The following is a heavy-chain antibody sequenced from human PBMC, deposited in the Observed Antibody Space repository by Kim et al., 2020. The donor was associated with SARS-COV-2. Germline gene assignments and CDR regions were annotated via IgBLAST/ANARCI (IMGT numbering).Heavy chain of an antibody. CDR3: ARETVVTPTNALDI. CDR1: GYIFTDYY. CDR2: IDPYNGGT. Sequence: ASVTVSCKTSGYIFTDYYIHWVRQAPGQGLEWMGRIDPYNGGTNYAQKFQGRVTMTRDTSISTAYMELSSLRSDDTFVYYCARETVVTPTNALDILGQGT. J-gene: IGHJ3*02. D-gene: IGHD2-2*01. V-gene: IGHV1-2*05.